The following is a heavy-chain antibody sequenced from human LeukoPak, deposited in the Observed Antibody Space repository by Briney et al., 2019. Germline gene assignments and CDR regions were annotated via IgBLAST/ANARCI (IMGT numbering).Heavy chain of an antibody. D-gene: IGHD2-2*01. Sequence: GGSLRLSCAASGFTFSDSWMTWVRQAPGGGLEWVATIKPEGSDKFHVDSVKGRFTISRDNAKNSLYLQMNSLRVEDTAMYYCANLVHSDWGQGTLVTVS. CDR3: ANLVHSD. J-gene: IGHJ4*02. V-gene: IGHV3-7*03. CDR1: GFTFSDSW. CDR2: IKPEGSDK.